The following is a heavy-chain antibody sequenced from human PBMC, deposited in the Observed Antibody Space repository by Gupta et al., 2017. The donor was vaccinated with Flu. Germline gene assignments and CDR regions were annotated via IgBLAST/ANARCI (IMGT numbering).Heavy chain of an antibody. J-gene: IGHJ4*02. V-gene: IGHV3-48*01. Sequence: SNYNMRWVRQAPGKGLEWVSYSTGRGSHNFYADSVRGRFTISRDNAKNSLSLQMNSLRVEDTAVYYCARRVTFSSGHSFDYWGQGTLVTVSS. D-gene: IGHD6-25*01. CDR3: ARRVTFSSGHSFDY. CDR1: SNYN. CDR2: STGRGSHN.